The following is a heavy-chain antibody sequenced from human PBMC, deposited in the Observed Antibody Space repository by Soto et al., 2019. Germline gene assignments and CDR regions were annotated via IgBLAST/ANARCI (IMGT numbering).Heavy chain of an antibody. D-gene: IGHD1-1*01. Sequence: QVQLQEMGPGLVKPSQTLTISCTVSGDSVNSAYWSWIRQLPGKGLEWMGNIYHTGGTFYNPSLKSRVAISIDTSKPVFALKMRSVTAADTAVYYCARTDAYNSSFFDSWGQGTVVTVSS. V-gene: IGHV4-31*03. CDR3: ARTDAYNSSFFDS. J-gene: IGHJ4*02. CDR2: IYHTGGT. CDR1: GDSVNSAY.